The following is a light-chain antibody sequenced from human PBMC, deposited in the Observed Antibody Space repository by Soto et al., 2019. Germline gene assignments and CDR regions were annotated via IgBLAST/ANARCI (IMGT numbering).Light chain of an antibody. CDR1: QSVSSY. Sequence: EKVMTQSPVTLSMSPGERATLSCRASQSVSSYLAWYQQKPGQPPRLLIYGASTRATGIPARFSGSGSGTEFTLTISSLQSEDFAVYYCQQYNNWPSWTFGQGNKVEIK. J-gene: IGKJ1*01. V-gene: IGKV3-15*01. CDR3: QQYNNWPSWT. CDR2: GAS.